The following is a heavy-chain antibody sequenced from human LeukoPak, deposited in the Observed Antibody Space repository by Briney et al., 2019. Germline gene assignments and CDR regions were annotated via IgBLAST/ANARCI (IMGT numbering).Heavy chain of an antibody. J-gene: IGHJ4*02. CDR1: GYAFTDYY. CDR3: ARDRYYYDSSGYYPSEY. Sequence: ASVKVSCKASGYAFTDYYIHWVRQAPGQRLEWMGWVNPNSGDTNSAQKFQGRVTMTRDTSINSAYIDLNSLTSDDTAVYYCARDRYYYDSSGYYPSEYWGQGTLVTVSS. D-gene: IGHD3-22*01. V-gene: IGHV1-2*02. CDR2: VNPNSGDT.